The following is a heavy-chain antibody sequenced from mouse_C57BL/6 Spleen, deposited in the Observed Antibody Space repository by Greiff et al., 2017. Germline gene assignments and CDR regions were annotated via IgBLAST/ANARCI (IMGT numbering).Heavy chain of an antibody. D-gene: IGHD1-1*01. CDR3: TLTTVVAGDY. V-gene: IGHV1-15*01. Sequence: VQLKESGAGLVRPGASVTLSCKASGYTFTDYEMHWVKQTPVHGLEWIGAIDPETGGTAYNQKFKGKAILTADKSSSTAYMELRSLTSEDSAVYYCTLTTVVAGDYWGQGTSVTVSS. J-gene: IGHJ4*01. CDR2: IDPETGGT. CDR1: GYTFTDYE.